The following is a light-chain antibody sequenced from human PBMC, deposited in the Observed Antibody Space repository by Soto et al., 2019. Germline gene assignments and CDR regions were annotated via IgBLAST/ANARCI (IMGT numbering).Light chain of an antibody. V-gene: IGKV3-20*01. J-gene: IGKJ1*01. CDR1: QDVLNNY. Sequence: DIVLTQSPGTLSLSPGERATLSCRASQDVLNNYLAWFQQKPGQAPRLLISAISTRAPGIPDRFSGSGSGTHFNLTISRLEPEDFAVYYCQQFGTPPWTFGQGTKVDIK. CDR3: QQFGTPPWT. CDR2: AIS.